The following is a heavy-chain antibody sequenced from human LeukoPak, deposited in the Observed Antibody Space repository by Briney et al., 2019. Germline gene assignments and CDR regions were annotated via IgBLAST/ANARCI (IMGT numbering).Heavy chain of an antibody. CDR2: IKQGGSEI. Sequence: PGGSLRLSCAASGFTLNYYWMNWVRQAPGKGLEWVANIKQGGSEIYYVDSVKGRFTISRDNAKNSLYLQMSSLRAEDTALYYCTRRAARWQFDLWGRGTLLTVSS. CDR1: GFTLNYYW. J-gene: IGHJ2*01. V-gene: IGHV3-7*03. CDR3: TRRAARWQFDL. D-gene: IGHD5-24*01.